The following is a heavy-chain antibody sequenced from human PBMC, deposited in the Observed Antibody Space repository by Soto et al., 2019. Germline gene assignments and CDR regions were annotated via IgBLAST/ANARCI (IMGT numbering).Heavy chain of an antibody. CDR3: ARLWDIVDPWFDP. J-gene: IGHJ5*02. D-gene: IGHD2-15*01. Sequence: RGESLKISCKGSAYSFATYWIAWVRQMPGKGLEWMGIIYPGDSDTRYSPSFQGQVTISADKSISTAYLQWSSLKASDTAMYYCARLWDIVDPWFDPWGQGTLVTVSS. V-gene: IGHV5-51*01. CDR1: AYSFATYW. CDR2: IYPGDSDT.